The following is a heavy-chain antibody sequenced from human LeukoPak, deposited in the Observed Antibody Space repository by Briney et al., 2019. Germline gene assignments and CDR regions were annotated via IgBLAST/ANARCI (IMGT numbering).Heavy chain of an antibody. V-gene: IGHV1-46*01. J-gene: IGHJ4*02. Sequence: GASVKVSCKASGYTFTSYYMHWVRQAPGQGLEWMGIINPSGGSTSYAQKFQGRVTMTRDTSTSTVYMELSSLRSEDTAVYYCARDGGRYCSGGSCYEIDYWGQGTLVTVSS. CDR3: ARDGGRYCSGGSCYEIDY. D-gene: IGHD2-15*01. CDR2: INPSGGST. CDR1: GYTFTSYY.